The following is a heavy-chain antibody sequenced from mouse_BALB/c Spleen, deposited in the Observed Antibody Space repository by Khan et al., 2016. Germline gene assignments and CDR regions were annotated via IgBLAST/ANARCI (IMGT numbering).Heavy chain of an antibody. D-gene: IGHD1-1*01. CDR3: ARQHYGNSFHWYFHV. CDR1: GYSITSNYA. J-gene: IGHJ1*01. Sequence: EVQLQESGPGLVKSSQSLSLTCTVTGYSITSNYAWNWIRQFPGNKLEWMGYISYSGSTSYNPSLKSRISITRDTSKNQFFLQLSSVTTEDTATYYCARQHYGNSFHWYFHVWGAGTAVTVSS. CDR2: ISYSGST. V-gene: IGHV3-2*02.